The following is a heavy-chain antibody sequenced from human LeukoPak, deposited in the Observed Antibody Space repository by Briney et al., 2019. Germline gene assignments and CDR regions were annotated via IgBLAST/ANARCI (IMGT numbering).Heavy chain of an antibody. Sequence: GESLKISCKVSGYRFTSYWIGWVRQMPGKSLEWMGIIFPGDSDSRYSPSFQGQVTISVDEAISTAYLQWSSLKASDTAMYYCARLPGKQIPFDYWGQGTLVTVSS. J-gene: IGHJ4*02. V-gene: IGHV5-51*01. D-gene: IGHD6-13*01. CDR3: ARLPGKQIPFDY. CDR1: GYRFTSYW. CDR2: IFPGDSDS.